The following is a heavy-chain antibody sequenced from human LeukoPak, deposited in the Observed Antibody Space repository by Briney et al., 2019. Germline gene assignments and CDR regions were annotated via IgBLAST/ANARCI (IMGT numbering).Heavy chain of an antibody. J-gene: IGHJ3*02. CDR1: GGTFSSYA. D-gene: IGHD3-10*01. Sequence: SVKVSCKASGGTFSSYAISWVRQAPGQGLEWMGGIIPIFGTANYAQKFQGRVTITADKSTSTAYMELSSLRSEDTAVYYCAKELLWFGEPTAFDIWGQGTMVTVSS. CDR3: AKELLWFGEPTAFDI. V-gene: IGHV1-69*06. CDR2: IIPIFGTA.